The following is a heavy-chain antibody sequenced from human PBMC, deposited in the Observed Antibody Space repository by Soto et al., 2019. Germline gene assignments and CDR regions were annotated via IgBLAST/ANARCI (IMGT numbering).Heavy chain of an antibody. Sequence: ASETLSLTCTVSGGSISSGDYYWSWIRQPPGKGLEWIGYIYYSGSTYYNPSLKSRVTISVDTSKNQFSLKLSSVTAADTAVYYCARDLRAVRYFDRTNWFDPWGQGTLVNVSS. V-gene: IGHV4-30-4*01. CDR1: GGSISSGDYY. D-gene: IGHD3-9*01. CDR3: ARDLRAVRYFDRTNWFDP. J-gene: IGHJ5*02. CDR2: IYYSGST.